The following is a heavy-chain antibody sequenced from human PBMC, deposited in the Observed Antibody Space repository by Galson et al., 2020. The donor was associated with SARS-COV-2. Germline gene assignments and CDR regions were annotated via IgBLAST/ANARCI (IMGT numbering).Heavy chain of an antibody. Sequence: TGGSLRLSCAASGFIFSAYSMNWVRQAPGKGLECVSSIGGSRSDIYYADSVRGRFTISRDNAKNSLYLQMNNLRAEDTAVYYCARGWDGYNWRPNDYWGQGALVTVSS. CDR3: ARGWDGYNWRPNDY. J-gene: IGHJ4*02. V-gene: IGHV3-21*01. CDR2: IGGSRSDI. CDR1: GFIFSAYS. D-gene: IGHD5-12*01.